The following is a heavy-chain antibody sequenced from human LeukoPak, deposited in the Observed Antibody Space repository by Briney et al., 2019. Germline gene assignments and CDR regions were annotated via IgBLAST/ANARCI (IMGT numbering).Heavy chain of an antibody. D-gene: IGHD5-12*01. V-gene: IGHV3-21*01. Sequence: PGGSLRLSCAASGFTFSTYSMNWVRQAPGKGLEWVSSISSSSSYIYYADSVKGRFTISRDNAKNSLYLQMNSLRAEDTAVYYCARGIVATFDYWGQGTLVTVSS. CDR3: ARGIVATFDY. J-gene: IGHJ4*02. CDR2: ISSSSSYI. CDR1: GFTFSTYS.